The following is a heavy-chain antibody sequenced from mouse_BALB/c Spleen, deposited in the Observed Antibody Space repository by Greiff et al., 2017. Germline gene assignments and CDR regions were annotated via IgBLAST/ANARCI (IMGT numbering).Heavy chain of an antibody. CDR1: GYTFSDYG. CDR2: ISNLAYSI. D-gene: IGHD1-1*01. V-gene: IGHV5-15*02. Sequence: EVQLVESGGGLVQPGGSRKLSCAASGYTFSDYGMAWVRQAPGKGPEWVAFISNLAYSIYYADTVTGRSTISRENAKNTLYLEMSSLRSEDTAMYYCAREGDYYGSSYNWYFDVWGAGTTVTVSS. CDR3: AREGDYYGSSYNWYFDV. J-gene: IGHJ1*01.